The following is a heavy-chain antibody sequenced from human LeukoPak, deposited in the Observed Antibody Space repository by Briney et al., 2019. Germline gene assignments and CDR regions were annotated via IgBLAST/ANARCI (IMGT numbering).Heavy chain of an antibody. CDR1: GFTFSSYD. V-gene: IGHV3-13*01. Sequence: GGSLRLSCAASGFTFSSYDMHWVRQATGKGLEWVSAIGTAGDTYYPGSVKGRFTISRDKAKNSLYLQMNSLRAGDTAVYYCARGGLVAADYYYMDVGGKGTTVTVSS. J-gene: IGHJ6*03. CDR3: ARGGLVAADYYYMDV. CDR2: IGTAGDT. D-gene: IGHD2-15*01.